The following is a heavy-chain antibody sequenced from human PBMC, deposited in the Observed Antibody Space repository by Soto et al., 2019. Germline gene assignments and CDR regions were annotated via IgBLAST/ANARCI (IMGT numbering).Heavy chain of an antibody. J-gene: IGHJ3*02. D-gene: IGHD3-16*02. Sequence: EVQLVESGGGLVKPGGSLRLSCAASGFTFSSYSMNWVRQAPGKGLEWVSSISSSSSYIYYADSVKGRFTISRDNAKNSLYLQMNSLRAEVTAVYYCASHYDYVWGSYRPPDAFDIWGQGTMVTVSS. CDR2: ISSSSSYI. V-gene: IGHV3-21*01. CDR3: ASHYDYVWGSYRPPDAFDI. CDR1: GFTFSSYS.